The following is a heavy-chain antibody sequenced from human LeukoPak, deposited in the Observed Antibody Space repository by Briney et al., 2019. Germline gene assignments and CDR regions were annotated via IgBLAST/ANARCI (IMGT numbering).Heavy chain of an antibody. CDR2: IYHSGST. V-gene: IGHV4-4*02. D-gene: IGHD6-19*01. CDR3: ARAYSSGWYFDY. J-gene: IGHJ4*02. CDR1: GGSISSSNW. Sequence: PSETLSLTCAVSGGSISSSNWWSRVRQPPGKGLEWIGEIYHSGSTNYNPSLKSRVTISVDKSKNQFSLKLSSVTAADTAVYYCARAYSSGWYFDYWGQGTLVTVSS.